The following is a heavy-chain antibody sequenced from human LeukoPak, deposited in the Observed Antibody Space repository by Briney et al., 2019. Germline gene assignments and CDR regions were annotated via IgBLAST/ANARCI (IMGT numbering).Heavy chain of an antibody. Sequence: ASVKVSCKASGGTFSSYAISWVRQAPGQGLEWMGGIIPIFGTANYAQKFQGRVTITTDESTSTAYMELSSLRSEDTAVYYCARGVLGLSDLYYFDFWGQGTLVTVSS. CDR3: ARGVLGLSDLYYFDF. D-gene: IGHD3/OR15-3a*01. V-gene: IGHV1-69*05. J-gene: IGHJ4*02. CDR2: IIPIFGTA. CDR1: GGTFSSYA.